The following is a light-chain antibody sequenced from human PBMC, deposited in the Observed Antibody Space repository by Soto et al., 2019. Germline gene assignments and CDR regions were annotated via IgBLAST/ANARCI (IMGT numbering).Light chain of an antibody. J-gene: IGKJ1*01. V-gene: IGKV1-12*01. CDR2: AAS. CDR3: QQGNRLPRT. CDR1: QGISSW. Sequence: DIQMTQSPSSVSASVGDRVTITCRARQGISSWLAWYQQKPGKAPKLLIYAASSLQSWVPSGFSGSGSGKEFNLTLSSQQPEDCGTYYCQQGNRLPRTFGQGTKVDIK.